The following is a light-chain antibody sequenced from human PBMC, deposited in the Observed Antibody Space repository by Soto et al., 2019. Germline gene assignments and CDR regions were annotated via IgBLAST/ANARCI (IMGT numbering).Light chain of an antibody. V-gene: IGLV1-40*01. CDR1: SSNIGAGYD. CDR3: QSYDNSLSGYV. J-gene: IGLJ1*01. Sequence: QSVLTQPPSVSGAPGQRVTISCTGSSSNIGAGYDVHWYQQLPGTAPKLLIYANSNRPSGVPDRFSGSKSGTSASLAITGLQAEDEADYYCQSYDNSLSGYVFGPGTKVPS. CDR2: ANS.